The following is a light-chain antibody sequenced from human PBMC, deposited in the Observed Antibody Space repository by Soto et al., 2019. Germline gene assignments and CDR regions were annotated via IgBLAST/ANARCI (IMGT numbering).Light chain of an antibody. CDR2: DVS. Sequence: QSALTQPASVSGSPGQSITISCTGTRSDVGDYKYVSWYQQHPGKAPKLMIYDVSNRPSGVSDRFSGFKSGNTASLTISGLQAEDEADYYCSSYTSSTAVVFGGGTQLTVL. V-gene: IGLV2-14*01. CDR1: RSDVGDYKY. CDR3: SSYTSSTAVV. J-gene: IGLJ2*01.